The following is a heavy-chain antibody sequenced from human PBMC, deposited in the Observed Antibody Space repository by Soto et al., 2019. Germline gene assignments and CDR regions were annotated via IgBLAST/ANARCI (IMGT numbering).Heavy chain of an antibody. CDR3: TRPPGPWCSGGSCYSTDAFDI. CDR1: GFTLSGSA. CDR2: IRSKANSYAT. V-gene: IGHV3-73*01. Sequence: PGGSLRLSCAASGFTLSGSALHWVRQASGKGLEWVGRIRSKANSYATAYAASVKGRFTISRDDSKNTAYLQMNSLKTEDTAVYYCTRPPGPWCSGGSCYSTDAFDIWGQGTMVTVSS. J-gene: IGHJ3*02. D-gene: IGHD2-15*01.